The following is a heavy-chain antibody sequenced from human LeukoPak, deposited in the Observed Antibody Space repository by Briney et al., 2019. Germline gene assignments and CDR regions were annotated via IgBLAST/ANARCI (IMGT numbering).Heavy chain of an antibody. CDR2: TNQDGSEK. V-gene: IGHV3-7*03. Sequence: GSLRLSCAASGFTFSTYWMTWVRQAPGKGLEWVANTNQDGSEKYYVDSVKGRFTISRDNAQNSLYLQMNSLRADDTAVYYCAKGTWLLWFGESPWYFDYWGQGTLVTVSS. D-gene: IGHD3-10*01. CDR1: GFTFSTYW. CDR3: AKGTWLLWFGESPWYFDY. J-gene: IGHJ4*02.